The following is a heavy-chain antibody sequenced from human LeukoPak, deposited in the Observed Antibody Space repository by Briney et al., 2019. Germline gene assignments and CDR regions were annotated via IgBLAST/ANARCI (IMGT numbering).Heavy chain of an antibody. Sequence: GGSLRLSCAASGFTFSSYAMSWVRQAPGKGLEWVSVISGSGGSTYYADSVKGRFTISRDNSKNTLYLQMSSLRAEDTAVYYCAKDPVVVVVAAYKSPNWFDPWGQGTLVTVSS. CDR3: AKDPVVVVVAAYKSPNWFDP. CDR1: GFTFSSYA. J-gene: IGHJ5*02. V-gene: IGHV3-23*01. CDR2: ISGSGGST. D-gene: IGHD2-15*01.